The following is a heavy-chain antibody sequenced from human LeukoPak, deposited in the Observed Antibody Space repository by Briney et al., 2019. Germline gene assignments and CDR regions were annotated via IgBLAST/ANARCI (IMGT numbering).Heavy chain of an antibody. D-gene: IGHD3-22*01. Sequence: PSETLSLTCTVSGGSISSSSYYWGWIRQPPGKGLEWIGSIYYSGSTYYNPSLKSRVTISVDTSKNQFSLKLSSVTAADTAVYYCASRHDAQVYYYDSSGYLNDYWGQETLVTVSS. CDR2: IYYSGST. CDR1: GGSISSSSYY. V-gene: IGHV4-39*01. CDR3: ASRHDAQVYYYDSSGYLNDY. J-gene: IGHJ4*02.